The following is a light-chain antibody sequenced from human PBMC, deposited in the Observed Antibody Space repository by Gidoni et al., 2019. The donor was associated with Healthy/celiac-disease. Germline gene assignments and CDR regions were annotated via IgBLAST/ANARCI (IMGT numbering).Light chain of an antibody. CDR3: QQRSNWLT. CDR1: QSVSSY. Sequence: DIVLTQSLATLSLSPGERATLSCRASQSVSSYLAWYQQKPGQAPRLLIYDASNRATGIPARFRGSGSGTDFTLTISSLGPEDFAVYYCQQRSNWLTFGGGTKVEIK. CDR2: DAS. V-gene: IGKV3-11*01. J-gene: IGKJ4*01.